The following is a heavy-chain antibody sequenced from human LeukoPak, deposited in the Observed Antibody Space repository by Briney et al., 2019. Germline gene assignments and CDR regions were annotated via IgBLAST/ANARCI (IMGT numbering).Heavy chain of an antibody. CDR2: ISAYNGNT. D-gene: IGHD3-10*01. J-gene: IGHJ5*02. CDR3: AREGYYGSGSYYKWWFDP. CDR1: GYTFTSYG. V-gene: IGHV1-18*01. Sequence: ASVKVSCKASGYTFTSYGISWVRQAPGQGLEWMGWISAYNGNTNYAQKLQGRVTMTTDTSTSTAYMELRSLRSDDTAVYYCAREGYYGSGSYYKWWFDPWGQGTLVTVSS.